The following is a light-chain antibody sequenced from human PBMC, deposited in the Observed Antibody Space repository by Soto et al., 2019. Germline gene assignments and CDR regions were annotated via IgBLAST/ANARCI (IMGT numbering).Light chain of an antibody. V-gene: IGKV1-33*01. Sequence: DIPMTQSPSSLSASIGDRVPTTCQASQNINNYLNGYQQKPGTATKLLIYDAYNLEAGVPSRFRGSGSGTDFTFTISSLQPEDIATYYCQQYENLPTFGQGTRLE. CDR2: DAY. CDR3: QQYENLPT. J-gene: IGKJ5*01. CDR1: QNINNY.